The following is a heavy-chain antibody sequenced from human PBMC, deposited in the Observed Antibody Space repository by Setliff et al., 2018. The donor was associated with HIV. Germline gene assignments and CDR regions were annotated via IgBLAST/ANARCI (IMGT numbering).Heavy chain of an antibody. Sequence: GVSLRLSCAASGFTFSSYWMTWVRQAPGKGLEWVANIKQDGSETYSVDSVKGRFTISRDNAKNSLYLQMNSLRVEDTAVYYCAGSRGYFVKADWGQGTLVTV. CDR3: AGSRGYFVKAD. D-gene: IGHD3-22*01. CDR1: GFTFSSYW. V-gene: IGHV3-7*03. J-gene: IGHJ4*02. CDR2: IKQDGSET.